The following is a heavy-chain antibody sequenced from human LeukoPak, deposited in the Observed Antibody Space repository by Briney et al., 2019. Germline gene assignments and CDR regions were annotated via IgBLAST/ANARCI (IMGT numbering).Heavy chain of an antibody. Sequence: GGSLRLSCAASGFAFRSYGMHWVRQAPGKGLEWVAYIWYDGSNKYYVDSVKGRFTISRDNSKNTLYLQMNRRRVEGTVVYYCARDGEQLGCGALDIWGQGTMVTVSS. D-gene: IGHD6-6*01. J-gene: IGHJ3*02. V-gene: IGHV3-33*01. CDR2: IWYDGSNK. CDR1: GFAFRSYG. CDR3: ARDGEQLGCGALDI.